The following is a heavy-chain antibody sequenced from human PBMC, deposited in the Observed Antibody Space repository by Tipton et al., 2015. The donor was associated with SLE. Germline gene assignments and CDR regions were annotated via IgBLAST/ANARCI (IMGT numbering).Heavy chain of an antibody. CDR1: GGSISSGGYS. J-gene: IGHJ5*02. CDR2: INHSGST. Sequence: TLSLTCAVSGGSISSGGYSWSWIRQPPGKGLEWIGYINHSGSTNYNPSLKSRVTISVDTSKNQFSLKLSSVTAADTAVYYCARGGGSYWFDPWGQGTLVTVSS. V-gene: IGHV4-30-2*01. D-gene: IGHD1-26*01. CDR3: ARGGGSYWFDP.